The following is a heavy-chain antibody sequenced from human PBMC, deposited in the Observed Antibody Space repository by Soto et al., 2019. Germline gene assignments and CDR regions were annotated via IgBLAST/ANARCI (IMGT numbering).Heavy chain of an antibody. D-gene: IGHD3-3*01. CDR1: GYTFTGYY. CDR3: ARAAYYDFWSGYYTRENWFDP. V-gene: IGHV1-2*02. CDR2: INPNSGGT. Sequence: ASVKVSCKASGYTFTGYYMHWVRQAPGQGLEWMGWINPNSGGTNYAQKFQGRVTMTRDTSISTAYMELSRLRSDDTAVYYCARAAYYDFWSGYYTRENWFDPWGQGTLVTVS. J-gene: IGHJ5*02.